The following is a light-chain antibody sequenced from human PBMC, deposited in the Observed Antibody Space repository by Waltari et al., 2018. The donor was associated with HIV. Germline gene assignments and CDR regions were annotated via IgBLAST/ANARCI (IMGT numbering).Light chain of an antibody. Sequence: QSVLTQPPSGSGAPGQRVTISCTGSRSTTGAGYAVHWYRKLPGTAPKLLIHGNTNRPSGVPDRFYGSKSGASASLAITGLQAEDEAEYYCQSYDSRLSGPVVFGGGTKLTVL. J-gene: IGLJ2*01. CDR3: QSYDSRLSGPVV. V-gene: IGLV1-40*01. CDR2: GNT. CDR1: RSTTGAGYA.